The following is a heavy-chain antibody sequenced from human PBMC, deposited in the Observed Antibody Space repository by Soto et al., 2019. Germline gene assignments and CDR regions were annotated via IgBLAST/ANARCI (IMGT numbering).Heavy chain of an antibody. CDR3: VRQGIDYLHGLVDV. D-gene: IGHD4-17*01. Sequence: QVQLQQSGPRLVKPSETLSLTCTVSSGPDRSHNWGWIRQPPGRGLEWIGYVYYNGDTAYKPSLRGRVTISAHTSTNAISLALSSVTAADTAVYYCVRQGIDYLHGLVDVWGQGTTVSVSS. CDR2: VYYNGDT. CDR1: SGPDRSHN. V-gene: IGHV4-59*08. J-gene: IGHJ6*02.